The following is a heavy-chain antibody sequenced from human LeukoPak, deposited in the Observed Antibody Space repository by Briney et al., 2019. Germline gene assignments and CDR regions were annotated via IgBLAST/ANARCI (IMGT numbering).Heavy chain of an antibody. Sequence: ASVKVSCKASGYTFTSYYMHWVRQAPGQGLEWMGIINPRGGSTSYAQKFQGRVTMTRDTSTSTVYMELSSLRSEDTAVYYCARQWLINWFDPWGQGTLVTVSS. D-gene: IGHD6-19*01. J-gene: IGHJ5*02. V-gene: IGHV1-46*01. CDR3: ARQWLINWFDP. CDR1: GYTFTSYY. CDR2: INPRGGST.